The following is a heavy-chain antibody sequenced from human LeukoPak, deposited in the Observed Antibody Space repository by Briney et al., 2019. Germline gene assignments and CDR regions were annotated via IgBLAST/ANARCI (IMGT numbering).Heavy chain of an antibody. V-gene: IGHV3-74*01. Sequence: PGGSLRLSCAASGFTFSTYWMHWARQAPGKGLVWVLRINNEETAANYADSVQGRFTISRDNAKSMLYLQMDSLRAEDTAVYYCARESTVGPIQTDALDIWGQGTMVTVSS. CDR2: INNEETAA. J-gene: IGHJ3*02. CDR1: GFTFSTYW. D-gene: IGHD1-26*01. CDR3: ARESTVGPIQTDALDI.